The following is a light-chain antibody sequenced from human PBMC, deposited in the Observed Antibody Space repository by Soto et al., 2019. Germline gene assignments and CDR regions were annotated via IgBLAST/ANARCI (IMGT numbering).Light chain of an antibody. J-gene: IGKJ1*01. CDR2: DAS. CDR1: QGVSIS. Sequence: EIVMTQSPATLSVSPGERVTLSCRASQGVSISLAWYQQTAGQAPRLLIYDASTRATGIPARFSGSGSGTEFTLTISSLQSEDFAIYYCQQYNNWPRTFGQGTRVEI. V-gene: IGKV3-15*01. CDR3: QQYNNWPRT.